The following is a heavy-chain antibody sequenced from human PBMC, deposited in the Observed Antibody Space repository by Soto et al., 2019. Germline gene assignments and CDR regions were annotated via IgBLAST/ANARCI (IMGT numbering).Heavy chain of an antibody. V-gene: IGHV1-69*02. CDR3: ARADFWSGYSRGGFDY. D-gene: IGHD3-3*01. Sequence: SVKVSCKASGGTFSSYTISWVRQAPGQGLEWVGRIIPILGIANYAQKFQGRVTITADKSTSTAYMELSSLRSEDTAVYYCARADFWSGYSRGGFDYWGQGTLVTVSS. J-gene: IGHJ4*02. CDR2: IIPILGIA. CDR1: GGTFSSYT.